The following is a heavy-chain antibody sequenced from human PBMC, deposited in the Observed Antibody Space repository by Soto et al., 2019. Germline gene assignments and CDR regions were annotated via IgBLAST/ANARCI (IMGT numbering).Heavy chain of an antibody. J-gene: IGHJ5*02. CDR3: ARTWVSWGEVDWFDP. Sequence: WASVKVSCKASGYTFTSYGISWVRQAPGQGLEWMGWISAYNGNTNYAQKLQGRVTMTTDTSTSTAYMELRSLRSDDTAVYYCARTWVSWGEVDWFDPWGQGTRVTVSS. D-gene: IGHD3-16*01. V-gene: IGHV1-18*04. CDR1: GYTFTSYG. CDR2: ISAYNGNT.